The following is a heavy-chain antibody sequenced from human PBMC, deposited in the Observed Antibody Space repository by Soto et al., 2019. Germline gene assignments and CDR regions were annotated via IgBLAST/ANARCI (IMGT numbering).Heavy chain of an antibody. CDR3: ATAHGYCSTTSCPDAGETFDH. CDR1: GYTFTYYP. V-gene: IGHV1-3*01. D-gene: IGHD2-2*01. J-gene: IGHJ4*02. CDR2: INAGNGNT. Sequence: GASGKVSCKASGYTFTYYPIHWVRQAPGQRLEWMGWINAGNGNTKYSQKFQGRVTITRDTSASTAYMELNSLRSEDTAVYYCATAHGYCSTTSCPDAGETFDHWGQGTLVTVSS.